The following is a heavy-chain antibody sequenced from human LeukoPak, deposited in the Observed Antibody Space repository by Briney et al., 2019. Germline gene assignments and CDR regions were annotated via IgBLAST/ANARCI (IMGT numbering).Heavy chain of an antibody. CDR1: FSGHY. V-gene: IGHV1-2*02. J-gene: IGHJ4*02. Sequence: APVKVSCKGPFSGHYFQLVRTAPGPGFEWIGCIDRNSGDTDYAQKFQGRVTMTRDTSSTTGYMELYGLRPDDTAIYHCATSQIRLGFLDNWGQGTLVFVSP. CDR3: ATSQIRLGFLDN. D-gene: IGHD5-12*01. CDR2: IDRNSGDT.